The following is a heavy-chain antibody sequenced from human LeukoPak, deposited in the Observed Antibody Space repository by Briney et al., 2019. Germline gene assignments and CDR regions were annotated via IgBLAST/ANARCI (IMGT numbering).Heavy chain of an antibody. CDR1: GGSISSSSYY. D-gene: IGHD3-10*01. Sequence: NPSETLSLTCTVSGGSISSSSYYWGWIRQPPGKGLEWIGSIYYSGSTYYNPSLKSRVTISVDTSKNQFSLKLSSVTAADTAVYYCARRMVRGVIMNSFDYWGQGTLVTVSS. J-gene: IGHJ4*02. CDR2: IYYSGST. CDR3: ARRMVRGVIMNSFDY. V-gene: IGHV4-39*01.